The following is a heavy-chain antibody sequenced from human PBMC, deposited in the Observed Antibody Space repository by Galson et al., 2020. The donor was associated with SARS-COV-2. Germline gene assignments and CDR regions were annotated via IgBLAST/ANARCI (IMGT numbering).Heavy chain of an antibody. CDR1: GFTFGDSA. V-gene: IGHV3-9*01. CDR3: AKDSRAIVAIAEEGTSSDFES. CDR2: ISWNSGKI. J-gene: IGHJ3*02. Sequence: GESLRLSCTASGFTFGDSAMHWVRQAPGKGLEWVSGISWNSGKIYYADSVKGRFTTSSANAKNSLYMQMNSLRAEDTALYYCAKDSRAIVAIAEEGTSSDFESWGQGTLVSVSS. D-gene: IGHD6-19*01.